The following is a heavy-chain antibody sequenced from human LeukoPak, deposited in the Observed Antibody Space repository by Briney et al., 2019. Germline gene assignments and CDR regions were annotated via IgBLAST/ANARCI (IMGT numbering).Heavy chain of an antibody. CDR2: ISSNGGST. CDR1: GFTFSSYA. V-gene: IGHV3-64*01. J-gene: IGHJ4*02. CDR3: ARDPLEDYDFWSGSFDY. Sequence: GGSLRLSCAASGFTFSSYAMHWVRQAPGEGLEYVSAISSNGGSTYYANSVKGRFTISRDNSKNTLYLQMGSLRAEDMAVYYCARDPLEDYDFWSGSFDYWGQGTLVTVSS. D-gene: IGHD3-3*01.